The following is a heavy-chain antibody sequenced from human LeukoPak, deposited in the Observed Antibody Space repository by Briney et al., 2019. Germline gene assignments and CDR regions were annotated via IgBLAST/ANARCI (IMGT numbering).Heavy chain of an antibody. Sequence: GESLKISCKGSGYSFTSYWIGWMRQMPGKGLEWMGIIYPGDSDTRYSPSFQGQVTISADKSISTAYLQWSSLKASDTAMYYCARHGTDCSSTSCYLSGWFDPWGQGTLVTVSS. J-gene: IGHJ5*02. CDR1: GYSFTSYW. CDR3: ARHGTDCSSTSCYLSGWFDP. V-gene: IGHV5-51*01. CDR2: IYPGDSDT. D-gene: IGHD2-2*01.